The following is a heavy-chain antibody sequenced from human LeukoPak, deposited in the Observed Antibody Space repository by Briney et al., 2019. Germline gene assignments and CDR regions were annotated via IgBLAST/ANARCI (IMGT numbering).Heavy chain of an antibody. CDR3: ARAHLSSSSTDYMDV. Sequence: PGGSLRLSCSASGFTFSSHAIHWVRQAPGKGLEWVALISYDGNIKYYADSVKGRFTISRDNSKNTLSLQMNSLRPEDTAVYYCARAHLSSSSTDYMDVWGKGTTVTVSS. V-gene: IGHV3-30*04. D-gene: IGHD6-6*01. J-gene: IGHJ6*03. CDR2: ISYDGNIK. CDR1: GFTFSSHA.